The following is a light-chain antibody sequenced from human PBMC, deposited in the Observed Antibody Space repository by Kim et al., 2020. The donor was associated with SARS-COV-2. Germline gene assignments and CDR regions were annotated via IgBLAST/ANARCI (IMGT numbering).Light chain of an antibody. CDR2: GKN. V-gene: IGLV3-19*01. CDR1: SLRSYY. J-gene: IGLJ3*02. Sequence: SSELPQDPAVSVALGQTVRITCQGDSLRSYYASWYQQKPGQAPVLVIYGKNNRPSGIPDRFSGSSSGNTASLTITGAQAEDEADYYCNSRDSSGNHLVFC. CDR3: NSRDSSGNHLV.